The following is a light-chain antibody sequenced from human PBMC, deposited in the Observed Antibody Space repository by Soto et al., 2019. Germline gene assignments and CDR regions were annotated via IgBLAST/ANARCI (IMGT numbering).Light chain of an antibody. Sequence: EIVLTQSPGTLSLSPGERATLSCRASQSVSSSYLAWYQQKPGQAPRHPIYDASSRASGIPDRFSGSGSGTDFTLTISRLEPEFFAVYSCQQYGSSPGTFGQGTKVEIK. CDR2: DAS. CDR1: QSVSSSY. J-gene: IGKJ1*01. V-gene: IGKV3-20*01. CDR3: QQYGSSPGT.